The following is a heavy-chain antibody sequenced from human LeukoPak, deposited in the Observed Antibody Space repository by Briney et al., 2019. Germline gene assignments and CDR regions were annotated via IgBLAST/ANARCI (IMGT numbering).Heavy chain of an antibody. CDR2: IYHSGST. J-gene: IGHJ3*02. Sequence: SETLSLTCAVSGYSISSGYYWGWIRQPPGKGLEWIGSIYHSGSTYYNPSLKSRVTISVDTSKNQFSLKLSSVTAADTAVYYCAKYQTGTWTSYDSSDIWGQGTLVTVSS. D-gene: IGHD1-7*01. CDR3: AKYQTGTWTSYDSSDI. V-gene: IGHV4-38-2*01. CDR1: GYSISSGYY.